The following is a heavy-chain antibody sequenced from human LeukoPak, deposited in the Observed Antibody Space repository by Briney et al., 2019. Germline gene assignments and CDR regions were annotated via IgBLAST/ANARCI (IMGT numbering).Heavy chain of an antibody. CDR2: IYYTGNT. Sequence: SETLSLTCSVSGGSISGYYWSWIRQPPGKGLEWIGYIYYTGNTNYNPSLKSRVTISVDTSKNQFSLKLSSVTAADTAVYYCARRRDWFDPWGQGTLVTVSS. CDR3: ARRRDWFDP. V-gene: IGHV4-59*01. J-gene: IGHJ5*02. CDR1: GGSISGYY.